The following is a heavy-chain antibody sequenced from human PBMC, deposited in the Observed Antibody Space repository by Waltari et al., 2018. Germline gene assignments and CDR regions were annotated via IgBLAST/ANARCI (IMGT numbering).Heavy chain of an antibody. V-gene: IGHV1-69*12. CDR3: ARAGYCSGGSCYSAYYYYYMDV. Sequence: QVQLVQSGAEVKKPGSSVKVSCKVSGGTFSSYAISWVRQAPGQGLEWMGGIIPIFGTANYAQKFQGRVTITADESTSTAYMELSSLRSEDTAVYYCARAGYCSGGSCYSAYYYYYMDVWGKGTTVTVSS. D-gene: IGHD2-15*01. CDR1: GGTFSSYA. J-gene: IGHJ6*03. CDR2: IIPIFGTA.